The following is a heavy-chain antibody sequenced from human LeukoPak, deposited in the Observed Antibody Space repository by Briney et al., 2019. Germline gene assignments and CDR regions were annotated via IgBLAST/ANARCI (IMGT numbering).Heavy chain of an antibody. Sequence: SSETLSLTCTVSGGSISSYYWSWIRQPPGKGLEWIGYIYYSGSTNYNPSLKSRVTISVDTSKNQFSLKLSAVTAADTAVYYCARQPDFWSGYYPFDYWGQGTLVTVSS. CDR2: IYYSGST. V-gene: IGHV4-59*08. J-gene: IGHJ4*02. CDR1: GGSISSYY. CDR3: ARQPDFWSGYYPFDY. D-gene: IGHD3-3*01.